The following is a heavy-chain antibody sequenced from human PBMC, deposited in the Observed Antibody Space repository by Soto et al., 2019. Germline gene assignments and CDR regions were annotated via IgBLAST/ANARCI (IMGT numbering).Heavy chain of an antibody. D-gene: IGHD6-19*01. CDR3: ARAYSSGRLGYYYYGMDV. J-gene: IGHJ6*02. CDR1: GYSISSGYY. CDR2: IYYSGST. Sequence: SETLSLTCAVSGYSISSGYYWGWIRQPPGKGLEWIGYIYYSGSTNYNPSLKSRVTISVDTSKNQFSLKLSSVTAADTAVYYCARAYSSGRLGYYYYGMDVWGQGTTVTVSS. V-gene: IGHV4-38-2*01.